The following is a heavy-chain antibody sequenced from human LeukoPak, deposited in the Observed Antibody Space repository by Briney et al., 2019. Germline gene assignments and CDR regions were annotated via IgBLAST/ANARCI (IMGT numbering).Heavy chain of an antibody. CDR3: AREKTEYYYDRKIGPDI. V-gene: IGHV4-59*01. CDR1: GGSISSYY. CDR2: INYSGST. Sequence: SQTLSLTCTVSGGSISSYYWSWIRQPPGKGLEWIGYINYSGSTNYNPSLKSRVTISVDTSKNQFSLKLSSVTAADTAVYYCAREKTEYYYDRKIGPDIWGQGTMVTVSS. J-gene: IGHJ3*02. D-gene: IGHD3-22*01.